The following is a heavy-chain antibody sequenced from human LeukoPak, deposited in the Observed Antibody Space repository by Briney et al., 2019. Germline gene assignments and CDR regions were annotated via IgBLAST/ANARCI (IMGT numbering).Heavy chain of an antibody. V-gene: IGHV3-23*01. CDR3: AKRRSGNIGPFDD. CDR1: GFTISSDA. D-gene: IGHD1-26*01. CDR2: ISGSNT. Sequence: PGGSLRLSCAASGFTISSDALTWVRQAPGKGLECVSGISGSNTYYADSVKGRFTISRDDSKNTLYLQMNNLRADDTAVYYCAKRRSGNIGPFDDWGQGTLVTVS. J-gene: IGHJ4*02.